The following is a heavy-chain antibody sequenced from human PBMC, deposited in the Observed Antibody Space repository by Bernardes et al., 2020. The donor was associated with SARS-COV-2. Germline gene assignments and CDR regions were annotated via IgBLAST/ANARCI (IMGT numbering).Heavy chain of an antibody. J-gene: IGHJ3*02. Sequence: GGSLRLSCVGSGFIFSHYAMDWVRQAPGKGLEWVSYTNSRGSTIFYADSVKGRFTISRDNAKNSLFLQMNSLRAEDTAVYYCARDGWDGFLNAFDIWGQGTMVTVSS. CDR1: GFIFSHYA. CDR3: ARDGWDGFLNAFDI. CDR2: TNSRGSTI. V-gene: IGHV3-48*03. D-gene: IGHD1-26*01.